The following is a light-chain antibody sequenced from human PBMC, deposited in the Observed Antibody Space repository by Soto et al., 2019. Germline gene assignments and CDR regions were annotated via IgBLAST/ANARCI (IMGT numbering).Light chain of an antibody. CDR2: AAS. Sequence: DIQMTQSPSSLSASKEDRVTITCRASQDIDNYLAWYQQRPGKVPKLLIYAASTLQSGVPSRFSGSGSGTEFTLTISSLQPEDVATYYCQKYESVPLTFGGGTRVEIK. CDR1: QDIDNY. CDR3: QKYESVPLT. J-gene: IGKJ4*01. V-gene: IGKV1-27*01.